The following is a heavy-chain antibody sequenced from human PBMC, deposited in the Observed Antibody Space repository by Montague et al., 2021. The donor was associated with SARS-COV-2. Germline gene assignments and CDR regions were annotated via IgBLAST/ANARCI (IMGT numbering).Heavy chain of an antibody. J-gene: IGHJ2*01. CDR2: IYYSGST. CDR3: ARSPEPMIVLVITSLNWYFDL. Sequence: TLSLTCTVSGGSISSGGYYWSWIRQHPRKGLEWIGYIYYSGSTYYNPSLKSRVTISVDTSKNQFSLKLSSVAAADTAVYYCARSPEPMIVLVITSLNWYFDLWGRGTLVTVSS. D-gene: IGHD3-22*01. CDR1: GGSISSGGYY. V-gene: IGHV4-31*03.